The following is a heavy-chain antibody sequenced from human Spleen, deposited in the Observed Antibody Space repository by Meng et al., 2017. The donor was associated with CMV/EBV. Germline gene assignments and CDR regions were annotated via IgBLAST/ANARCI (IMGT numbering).Heavy chain of an antibody. V-gene: IGHV3-66*02. D-gene: IGHD3-10*01. CDR2: IYSGGST. CDR3: ARDGRKLLWFGEPASPSEYYYYYYGMDV. Sequence: GGSLRLSCAASGFTFSDYYMSWVRQAPGKGLEWVSVIYSGGSTYYADSVKGRFTISRDNSKNTLYLQMNSLRAEDTAVYYCARDGRKLLWFGEPASPSEYYYYYYGMDVWGQGTTVTVSS. J-gene: IGHJ6*02. CDR1: GFTFSDYY.